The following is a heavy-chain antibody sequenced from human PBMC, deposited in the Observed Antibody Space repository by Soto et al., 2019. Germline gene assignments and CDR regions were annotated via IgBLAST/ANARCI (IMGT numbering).Heavy chain of an antibody. CDR1: GFTFSSYA. J-gene: IGHJ4*02. CDR3: ANPYPGSHYDFWSGYAGY. CDR2: ISGSGGST. D-gene: IGHD3-3*01. Sequence: GGSLRLSCAASGFTFSSYAMSWVRQAPGKGLEWVSAISGSGGSTYYADSVKGRFTISRDNSKNTLYLQMNSLRAEDTAVYYCANPYPGSHYDFWSGYAGYWGQGTLVTVSS. V-gene: IGHV3-23*01.